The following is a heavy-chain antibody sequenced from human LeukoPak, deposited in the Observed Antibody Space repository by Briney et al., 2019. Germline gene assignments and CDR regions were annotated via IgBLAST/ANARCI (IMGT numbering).Heavy chain of an antibody. D-gene: IGHD1-26*01. V-gene: IGHV4-39*07. Sequence: SETLSLTCAVSGGAISSGNFYWDWIRQPPGKGLEWIGSIYYSGSTYYNPSLKSRVTISVDTSKNQFSLKLSSVTAADTAVYYCARVSVGAILQPYYFDYWGQGTLVTVSS. CDR2: IYYSGST. CDR1: GGAISSGNFY. J-gene: IGHJ4*02. CDR3: ARVSVGAILQPYYFDY.